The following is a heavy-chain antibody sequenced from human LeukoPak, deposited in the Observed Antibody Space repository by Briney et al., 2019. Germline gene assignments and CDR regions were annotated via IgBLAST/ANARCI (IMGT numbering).Heavy chain of an antibody. CDR1: GGAISSYY. D-gene: IGHD6-13*01. J-gene: IGHJ6*04. V-gene: IGHV4-4*07. CDR3: AREEAAIGMDV. CDR2: IYTSGST. Sequence: SETLSLTCTVSGGAISSYYWSWIRQPAGKGLEWIGRIYTSGSTNYNPSLKSRVTISVDKSKNQFSLKMSSVTAADTAVYYCAREEAAIGMDVWGKGTTVTVSS.